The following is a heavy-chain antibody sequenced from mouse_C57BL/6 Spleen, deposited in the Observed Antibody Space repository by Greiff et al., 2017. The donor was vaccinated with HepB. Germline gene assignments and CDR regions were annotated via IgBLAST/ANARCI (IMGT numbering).Heavy chain of an antibody. CDR3: ASPHYGNDEGYYAMDY. CDR2: IYPGSGST. D-gene: IGHD2-2*01. V-gene: IGHV1-55*01. CDR1: GYTFTSYW. Sequence: QVQLQQPGAELVKPGASVKMSCKASGYTFTSYWITWVKQRPGQGLEWIGDIYPGSGSTNYNEKFKSKATLTVDTSSSTAYMQLSSLTSEDSAVYYGASPHYGNDEGYYAMDYWGQGTSVTVSS. J-gene: IGHJ4*01.